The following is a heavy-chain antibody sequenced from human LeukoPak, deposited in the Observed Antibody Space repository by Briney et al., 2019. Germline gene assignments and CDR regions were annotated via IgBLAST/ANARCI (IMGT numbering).Heavy chain of an antibody. D-gene: IGHD4-17*01. Sequence: PSETLSLTCTVSGGSINGYFWTWIRQPPGKGLEWIGDISDSGSTNYNPSLKSRVTLSVDSSNTEFSLRLNSVTAADTAVYYCARVFRGAVTSNWFDPWGQGTPVTVSS. CDR2: ISDSGST. CDR3: ARVFRGAVTSNWFDP. V-gene: IGHV4-59*01. CDR1: GGSINGYF. J-gene: IGHJ5*02.